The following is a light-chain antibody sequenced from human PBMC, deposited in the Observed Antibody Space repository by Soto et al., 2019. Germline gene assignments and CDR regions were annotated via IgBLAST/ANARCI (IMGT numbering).Light chain of an antibody. Sequence: QSALTQPASVSGSPGQSITISCTGTSSDVGSYNLVSWYQQHPGKAPKLMIYEGSKRPSGVSNRFSGYKSGNTASLTISGLQAEDEADYYCCSYAGSSTFSMVFGGGTKLTVL. CDR1: SSDVGSYNL. V-gene: IGLV2-23*03. CDR2: EGS. CDR3: CSYAGSSTFSMV. J-gene: IGLJ2*01.